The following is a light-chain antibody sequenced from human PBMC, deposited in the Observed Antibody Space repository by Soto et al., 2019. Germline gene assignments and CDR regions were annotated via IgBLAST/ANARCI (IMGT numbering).Light chain of an antibody. CDR1: QNIRGNE. V-gene: IGKV3-20*01. CDR2: RGS. J-gene: IGKJ1*01. CDR3: QDYGTSAPWT. Sequence: EVVLTQSPGTLSLSPGERATLSCRASQNIRGNELAWYQQKPGQAPRLLIYRGSSRATGIPDRFSGRGSGTDFTLPSSILEPEDFAVYYCQDYGTSAPWTFGQGTKVEIK.